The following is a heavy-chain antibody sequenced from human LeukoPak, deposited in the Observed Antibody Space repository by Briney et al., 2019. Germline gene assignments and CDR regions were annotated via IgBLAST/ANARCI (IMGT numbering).Heavy chain of an antibody. CDR2: INTDGART. V-gene: IGHV3-74*01. D-gene: IGHD2-21*02. J-gene: IGHJ4*02. Sequence: GGSLGLSCAASGFSFISYEMQWVRQAPGKGLVWVSRINTDGARTSYADSVKGRFTISRDNAKNTLYLQMNSLRAEDTAKYYCARELPREVTLDYWGQGTLVTVSS. CDR3: ARELPREVTLDY. CDR1: GFSFISYE.